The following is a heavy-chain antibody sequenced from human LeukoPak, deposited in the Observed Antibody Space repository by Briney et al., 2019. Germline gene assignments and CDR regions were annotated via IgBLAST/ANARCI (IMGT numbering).Heavy chain of an antibody. CDR2: IKQDGSEK. D-gene: IGHD3-22*01. Sequence: GGSLRLSCAASEFTFSSYWMGWVRQAPGKGLEWVANIKQDGSEKYYVDSVKGRFTISRDNAKNSLYLQMNSLRAEDTAVYYCARDRNYYDSSGYARDAFDIWGQGTMVTVSS. CDR3: ARDRNYYDSSGYARDAFDI. V-gene: IGHV3-7*01. J-gene: IGHJ3*02. CDR1: EFTFSSYW.